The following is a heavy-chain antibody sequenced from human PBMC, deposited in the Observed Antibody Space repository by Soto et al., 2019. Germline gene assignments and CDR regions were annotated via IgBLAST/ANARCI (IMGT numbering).Heavy chain of an antibody. CDR2: IRINPYGGTA. CDR1: GVPFGDYA. D-gene: IGHD6-6*01. Sequence: GGSLRLSCTTSGVPFGDYAMSWFRQAPGKGLEWISFIRINPYGGTAEYAASVKDRFIISRDDSQSIAYMELSSLRSEDTAVYYCATLRYSSSSPDLVYYYYYMDVWGKGTTVTVSS. J-gene: IGHJ6*03. CDR3: ATLRYSSSSPDLVYYYYYMDV. V-gene: IGHV3-49*03.